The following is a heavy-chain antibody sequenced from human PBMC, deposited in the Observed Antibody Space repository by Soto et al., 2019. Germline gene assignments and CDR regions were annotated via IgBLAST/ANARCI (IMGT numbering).Heavy chain of an antibody. Sequence: PGGSLRLSCAASGFTFSDYWIHWVRQVPGKGLVWVSRIKGDETSTNYADSVKGRFTISRDNAKNTVYLQMNSLRVEDTAVYYCARAGSSEVSIAVAGGMDVWGLGTTVTVSS. V-gene: IGHV3-74*01. J-gene: IGHJ6*02. D-gene: IGHD6-19*01. CDR2: IKGDETST. CDR3: ARAGSSEVSIAVAGGMDV. CDR1: GFTFSDYW.